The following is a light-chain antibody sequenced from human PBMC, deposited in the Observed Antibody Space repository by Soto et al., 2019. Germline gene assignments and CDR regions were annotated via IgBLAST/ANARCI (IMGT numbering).Light chain of an antibody. Sequence: DIQMTQSPSTLSGSVGDRVTITCRASQTISSWLAWYQQKPGKAPKLLIYKASTLKSGVPSRFSGSGSGTEFTLTISSLQPDDFAVYYCQQYNNWPTFGQGTKVEIK. V-gene: IGKV1-5*03. CDR1: QTISSW. CDR3: QQYNNWPT. J-gene: IGKJ1*01. CDR2: KAS.